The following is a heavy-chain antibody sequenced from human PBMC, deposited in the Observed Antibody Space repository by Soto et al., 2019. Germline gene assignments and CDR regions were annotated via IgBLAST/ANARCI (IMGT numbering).Heavy chain of an antibody. CDR2: IKQDGSEK. CDR1: GFTFSSYW. J-gene: IGHJ6*02. D-gene: IGHD1-26*01. CDR3: ASLAPFIVGATAGMDV. V-gene: IGHV3-7*01. Sequence: QPGGSLRLSCAASGFTFSSYWMSWVRQAPGKGLEWVANIKQDGSEKYYVDSVKGRFPISRDNAKNSLYLQMNSLRAEDTAVYYCASLAPFIVGATAGMDVWGQGTTVTVYS.